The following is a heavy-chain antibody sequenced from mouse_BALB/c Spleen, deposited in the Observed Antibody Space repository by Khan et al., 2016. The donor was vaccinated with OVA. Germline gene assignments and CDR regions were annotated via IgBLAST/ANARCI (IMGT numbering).Heavy chain of an antibody. Sequence: QVQLKESGAELVRPRASVKLSGKTPGSVFTSYWSHRVKQRSGQGLEWIARRYSGTGSTYYNEKIKGKATLCADKSSRTADMQLSSLKSEDSAVYFCARDSGSSYAMDYWGQGASVTVSA. CDR1: GSVFTSYW. V-gene: IGHV1S132*01. CDR3: ARDSGSSYAMDY. J-gene: IGHJ4*01. CDR2: RYSGTGST. D-gene: IGHD1-1*01.